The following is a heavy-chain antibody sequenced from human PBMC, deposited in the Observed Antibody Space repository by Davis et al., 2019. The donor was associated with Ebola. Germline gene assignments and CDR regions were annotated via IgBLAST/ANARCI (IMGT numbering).Heavy chain of an antibody. Sequence: PSETLSLTCAVSGGSISSGGYSWSWIRQPPGKGLEWIGYIYHSGSTYYNPSLKSRVTISVDTSKNQFSLKLSSVTAADTAVYYCAREWGGYYYDSSGYLYFDLWGRGTLVTVSS. CDR1: GGSISSGGYS. CDR3: AREWGGYYYDSSGYLYFDL. D-gene: IGHD3-22*01. J-gene: IGHJ2*01. CDR2: IYHSGST. V-gene: IGHV4-30-2*01.